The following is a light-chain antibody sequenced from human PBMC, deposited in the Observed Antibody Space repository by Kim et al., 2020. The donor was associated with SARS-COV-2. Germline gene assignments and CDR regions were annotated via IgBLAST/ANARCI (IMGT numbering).Light chain of an antibody. CDR2: GKN. CDR3: NSRDSSGNHVV. J-gene: IGLJ2*01. CDR1: SLRNYY. V-gene: IGLV3-19*01. Sequence: LETKVRIKCQGDSLRNYYASWYQQKPGQAPVLVIYGKNNRPSGIPDRFSGSSSGNTASLTITGAQAEDEADYYCNSRDSSGNHVVFGGGTQLTVL.